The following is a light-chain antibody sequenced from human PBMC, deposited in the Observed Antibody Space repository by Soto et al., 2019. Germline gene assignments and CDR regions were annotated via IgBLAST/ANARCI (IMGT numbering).Light chain of an antibody. CDR3: QQLNSYPPP. CDR2: AAS. Sequence: IQLTQSPSSLSASVGDRVTITCRASQGISSYLAWYQQKPGKAPKLLIYAASTLQSGVPSRFSGSGSGTDFTLTISSLHPEDFATYYCQQLNSYPPPFGQGTRLEIK. V-gene: IGKV1-9*01. J-gene: IGKJ5*01. CDR1: QGISSY.